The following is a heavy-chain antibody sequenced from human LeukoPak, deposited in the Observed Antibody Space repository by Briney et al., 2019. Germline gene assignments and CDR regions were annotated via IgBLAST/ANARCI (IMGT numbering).Heavy chain of an antibody. D-gene: IGHD2-2*01. CDR2: IKQDGSEK. CDR3: AKIPKGGYFDY. CDR1: GFTFSSYW. J-gene: IGHJ4*02. V-gene: IGHV3-7*03. Sequence: PGGSLRLSCAASGFTFSSYWMSWVRQAPGKGLEWVANIKQDGSEKYYVDSVKGRFTISRDSSKNTLSLQMNSLRAEDTAVYYCAKIPKGGYFDYWGQGTLVTVSS.